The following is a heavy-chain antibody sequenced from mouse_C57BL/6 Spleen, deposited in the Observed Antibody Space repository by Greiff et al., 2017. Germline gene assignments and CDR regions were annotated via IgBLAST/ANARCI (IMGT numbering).Heavy chain of an antibody. CDR3: ARSPITTVVRSDFDY. CDR2: IDPSDSYT. Sequence: QVQLQQPGAELVKPGASVKLSCKASGYTFTSYWMQWVKQRPGQGLEWIGEIDPSDSYTNYNQKFKGKATLTVDTSSSTAYMQLSSLTSEDSAVYDCARSPITTVVRSDFDYWGQGTTLTVSS. D-gene: IGHD1-1*01. V-gene: IGHV1-50*01. J-gene: IGHJ2*01. CDR1: GYTFTSYW.